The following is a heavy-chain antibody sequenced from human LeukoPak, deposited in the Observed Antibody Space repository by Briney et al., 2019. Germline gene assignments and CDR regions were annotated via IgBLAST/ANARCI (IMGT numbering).Heavy chain of an antibody. CDR1: GFTFSSYA. CDR3: AKALLVGTTPFDY. CDR2: VGGGADWT. J-gene: IGHJ4*02. D-gene: IGHD1-26*01. V-gene: IGHV3-23*01. Sequence: PGGSQRLSCAASGFTFSSYAMSWVRQAPGKGLEWVSSVGGGADWTYYPGAVKGRFSISRDNSKNTLYLQMNNLRAEDTAVYYCAKALLVGTTPFDYWGQGTLVTVSS.